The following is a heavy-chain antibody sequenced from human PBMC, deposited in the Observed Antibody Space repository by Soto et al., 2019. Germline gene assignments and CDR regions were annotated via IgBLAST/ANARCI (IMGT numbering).Heavy chain of an antibody. Sequence: GGSLRLSCAASGFTFDDYAMHWVRQAPGKGLEWVSGISWNSGSIGYADSVKGRFTISRDNAKNSLYLQMNSLRAEDTALYYCAKEPSSRWLAEYFQQWVQGTLVTASS. J-gene: IGHJ1*01. V-gene: IGHV3-9*01. CDR3: AKEPSSRWLAEYFQQ. CDR1: GFTFDDYA. CDR2: ISWNSGSI. D-gene: IGHD6-19*01.